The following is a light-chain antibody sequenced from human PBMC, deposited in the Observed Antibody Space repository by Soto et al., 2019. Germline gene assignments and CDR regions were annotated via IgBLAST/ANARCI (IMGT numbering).Light chain of an antibody. CDR1: QSVYYTSNNKNY. CDR3: QQYYTSPTWT. CDR2: WAS. Sequence: DIVMTQSPESLAVSLGERATINCKSSQSVYYTSNNKNYVAWYQQRPGQPPRLLIYWASTRESGVPDRFRGSGSGTDFALTISSMQAEDVAVYYCQQYYTSPTWTFGQGTKVDIK. J-gene: IGKJ1*01. V-gene: IGKV4-1*01.